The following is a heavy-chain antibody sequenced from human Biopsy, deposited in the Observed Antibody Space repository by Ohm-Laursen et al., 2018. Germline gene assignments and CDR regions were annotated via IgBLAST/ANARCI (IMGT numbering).Heavy chain of an antibody. D-gene: IGHD2-15*01. CDR1: GYTFTGQY. Sequence: SVKVSCKAFGYTFTGQYLHWVRQVPGQGLEWMGWINPHSGTTKFAQDFQGRVTMTRDTSITTAYMELRRLRSDDTAVYYCAKGQDLRGGAEYFQHWGQGALVTASS. J-gene: IGHJ1*01. CDR2: INPHSGTT. CDR3: AKGQDLRGGAEYFQH. V-gene: IGHV1-2*02.